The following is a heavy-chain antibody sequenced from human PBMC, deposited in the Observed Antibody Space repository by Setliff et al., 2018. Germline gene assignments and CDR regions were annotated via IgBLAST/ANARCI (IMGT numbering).Heavy chain of an antibody. D-gene: IGHD6-13*01. CDR2: IYYSGST. V-gene: IGHV4-39*01. CDR3: ARAAGYSSSWYHYYYGMDV. CDR1: GGSISRSSYN. J-gene: IGHJ6*02. Sequence: SETLSLTCTVSGGSISRSSYNWGWIRQPPGKGLEWIGSIYYSGSTYYNPSLKSRVTISVDTSKNQFSLKLSSVAAADTAVYYCARAAGYSSSWYHYYYGMDVWGQGTTVTVSS.